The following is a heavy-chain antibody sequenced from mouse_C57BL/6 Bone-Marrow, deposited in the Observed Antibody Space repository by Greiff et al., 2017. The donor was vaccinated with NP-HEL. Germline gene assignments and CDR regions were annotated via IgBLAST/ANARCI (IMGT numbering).Heavy chain of an antibody. D-gene: IGHD2-13*01. CDR3: AREGDYMDY. CDR2: IYPRSGNT. CDR1: GYTFTSYG. J-gene: IGHJ4*01. V-gene: IGHV1-81*01. Sequence: VQLQQSGAELARPGASVKLSCKASGYTFTSYGISWVKQRTGQGLEWIGEIYPRSGNTYYNEKFKGKATLTVDTSSSTAYMELHSLTSEDSAVYFCAREGDYMDYWGQGTSVTVSS.